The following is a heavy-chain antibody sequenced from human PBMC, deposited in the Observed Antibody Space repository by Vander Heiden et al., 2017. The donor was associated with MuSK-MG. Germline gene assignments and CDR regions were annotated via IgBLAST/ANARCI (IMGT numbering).Heavy chain of an antibody. Sequence: HVQLVPSGADVKKPGSSGKASCKSSGYTFHSYYMRWVRQDSGQGLEWMGIINPSGGSTSYEQKYQGRFTMTRDTSTSTVYMELSSLRSEDTAVYYCARDPLGYSSGWYPPGDYWGQGTLVTVSS. J-gene: IGHJ4*02. CDR1: GYTFHSYY. D-gene: IGHD6-19*01. CDR3: ARDPLGYSSGWYPPGDY. V-gene: IGHV1-46*02. CDR2: INPSGGST.